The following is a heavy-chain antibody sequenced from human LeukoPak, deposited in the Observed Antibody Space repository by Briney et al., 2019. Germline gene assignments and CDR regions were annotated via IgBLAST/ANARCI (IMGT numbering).Heavy chain of an antibody. CDR3: AKDRTGAGTYYFDY. J-gene: IGHJ4*02. CDR1: GFTFSSYA. Sequence: GGSLRLSCAASGFTFSSYAMSWVRQAPGKGLEWVSAISGSGGSTYYADSVKGRFTISRDNSKNTLYLQMNSLRAEDTAAYYCAKDRTGAGTYYFDYWGQGTLVTVSS. D-gene: IGHD6-13*01. V-gene: IGHV3-23*01. CDR2: ISGSGGST.